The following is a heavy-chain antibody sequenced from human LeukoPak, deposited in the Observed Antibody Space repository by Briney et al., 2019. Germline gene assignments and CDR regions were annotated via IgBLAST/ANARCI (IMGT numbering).Heavy chain of an antibody. CDR1: GYRFTSHW. CDR3: ARSMWFGELSQEAPFDP. D-gene: IGHD3-10*01. J-gene: IGHJ5*02. CDR2: IYPGYSDT. V-gene: IGHV5-51*01. Sequence: GESLKIPFKGSGYRFTSHWIGLVRQRPGKGLEWVGIIYPGYSDTIYSPSFQGQVTISAEKSISTDYLKWSSLKASDTAMYYCARSMWFGELSQEAPFDPWGQGTLVTVSS.